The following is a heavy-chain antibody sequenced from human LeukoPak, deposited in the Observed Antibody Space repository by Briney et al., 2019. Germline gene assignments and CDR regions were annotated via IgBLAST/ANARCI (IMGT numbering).Heavy chain of an antibody. CDR2: IYHSGST. D-gene: IGHD1-20*01. Sequence: SQTLSLTCTVSGGSISSGGYYWSWIRQPPGKGLEWIGYIYHSGSTYYNPSLKSRVTISVDRSKNQFSLKLSSVTAADTAVYYCARDISGPRDYWGQGTLVTVSS. CDR3: ARDISGPRDY. CDR1: GGSISSGGYY. V-gene: IGHV4-30-2*01. J-gene: IGHJ4*02.